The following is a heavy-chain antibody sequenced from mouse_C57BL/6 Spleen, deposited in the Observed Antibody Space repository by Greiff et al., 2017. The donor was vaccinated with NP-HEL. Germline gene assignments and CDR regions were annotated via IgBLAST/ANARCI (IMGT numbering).Heavy chain of an antibody. CDR1: GYTFSSYA. J-gene: IGHJ4*01. V-gene: IGHV5-4*01. Sequence: DVMLVESGGGLVKPGGSLKLSCAASGYTFSSYAMSWVRQTPEKRLEWVATISDGGSYTYYSDNVKGRFTISRDNAKNNLYLQMSHLKSEDTAMYYCARDSSMDYWGQGTSVTVSS. CDR2: ISDGGSYT. CDR3: ARDSSMDY.